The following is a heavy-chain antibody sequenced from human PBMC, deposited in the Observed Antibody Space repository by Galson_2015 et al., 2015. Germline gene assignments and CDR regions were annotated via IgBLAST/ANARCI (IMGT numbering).Heavy chain of an antibody. CDR2: IKQDGSEK. J-gene: IGHJ6*02. Sequence: SLRLSCAASGFTFSSYWMSWVRQAPGKGLEWVANIKQDGSEKYYVDSVKGRFTISRDNAKNSLYLQMNSLRAEDTAVYYCARTLSGYCGGDCSYPTSMDVWGQGTTVTVSS. CDR1: GFTFSSYW. V-gene: IGHV3-7*01. CDR3: ARTLSGYCGGDCSYPTSMDV. D-gene: IGHD2-21*02.